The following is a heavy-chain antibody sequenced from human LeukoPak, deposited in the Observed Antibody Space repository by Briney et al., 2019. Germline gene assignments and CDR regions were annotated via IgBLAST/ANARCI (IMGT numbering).Heavy chain of an antibody. Sequence: PSETLPLTCTVSGGSIIRYYWSWIGQPPGRGLEWIGYIYTSGSTNYNPSLKSRVTISVDTSKNQFSLKLSSVTAADTAVYYCARQGGAARPDNYYFDYWGQGTLVTVSS. CDR2: IYTSGST. D-gene: IGHD6-6*01. CDR3: ARQGGAARPDNYYFDY. V-gene: IGHV4-4*09. CDR1: GGSIIRYY. J-gene: IGHJ4*02.